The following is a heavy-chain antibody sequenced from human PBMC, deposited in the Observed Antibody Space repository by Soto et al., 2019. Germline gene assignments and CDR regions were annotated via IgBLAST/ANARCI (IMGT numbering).Heavy chain of an antibody. CDR3: AKDNYYGSNSCMGCVDA. CDR2: ISGSGGIT. CDR1: GFIFSTYA. V-gene: IGHV3-23*01. J-gene: IGHJ6*02. Sequence: EVQLLESGGGLVQPGGSLRLSCAASGFIFSTYAMSWVRQAPGKGLEWVSAISGSGGITYYADSVKGRFTISRDNSKNTLYLEMNSLRAEDTAVDYCAKDNYYGSNSCMGCVDAWGQGTTVTVSS. D-gene: IGHD3-10*01.